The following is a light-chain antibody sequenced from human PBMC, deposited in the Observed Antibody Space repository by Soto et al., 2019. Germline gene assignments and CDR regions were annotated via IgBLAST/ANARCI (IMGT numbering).Light chain of an antibody. J-gene: IGLJ1*01. V-gene: IGLV2-14*01. CDR3: SSYTSGTTFV. CDR2: DVS. CDR1: SSDVGGYNY. Sequence: QSVLTQPASVSGSPGQSITISCTGTSSDVGGYNYVSWYQQEPGKAPKLMLCDVSNRPSGVSNRFSGSKSGNTASLTISGLQAEDEADYYCSSYTSGTTFVFGTGTKVTVL.